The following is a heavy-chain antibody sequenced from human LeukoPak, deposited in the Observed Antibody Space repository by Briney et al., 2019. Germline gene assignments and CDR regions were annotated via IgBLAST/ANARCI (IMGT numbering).Heavy chain of an antibody. J-gene: IGHJ6*02. V-gene: IGHV3-23*01. CDR1: GFTFSSYA. CDR3: AICKDYYYGMDV. CDR2: ISGSGGST. Sequence: GGSLRLSCAASGFTFSSYAMSWVRQAPGKGLEWVSAISGSGGSTYYADSVKGRFTISRDDSKSIAYLQMNSLKTEDTAVYYCAICKDYYYGMDVWGQGTTVTVSS. D-gene: IGHD2/OR15-2a*01.